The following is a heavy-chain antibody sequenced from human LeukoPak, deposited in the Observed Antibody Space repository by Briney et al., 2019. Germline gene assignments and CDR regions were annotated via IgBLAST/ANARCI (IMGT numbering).Heavy chain of an antibody. V-gene: IGHV3-30*02. J-gene: IGHJ4*02. D-gene: IGHD6-13*01. CDR3: ATDLKSSWYMIDY. Sequence: PGGSLRLSCAASGLTFSDYAMHWVRQAPGKGLECVAFILHDGSDQFYADSVKGRFTISRDNSKNTVFLQMNGLRGDDTGVYYCATDLKSSWYMIDYWCQGILVTISS. CDR1: GLTFSDYA. CDR2: ILHDGSDQ.